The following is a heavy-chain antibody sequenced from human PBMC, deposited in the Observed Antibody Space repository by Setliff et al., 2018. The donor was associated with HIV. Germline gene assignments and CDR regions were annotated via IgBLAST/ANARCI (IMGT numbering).Heavy chain of an antibody. CDR3: ARYDYGDFDY. D-gene: IGHD4-17*01. CDR2: INHSGST. J-gene: IGHJ4*02. V-gene: IGHV4-34*01. Sequence: SETLSLTCAVYGASFSGYYWTWIRQPPGKGLEWIGEINHSGSTNYNPSLESRVATSVDTSKNQFSLNLSSVTAADTAVYYCARYDYGDFDYWGQGTPVTVSS. CDR1: GASFSGYY.